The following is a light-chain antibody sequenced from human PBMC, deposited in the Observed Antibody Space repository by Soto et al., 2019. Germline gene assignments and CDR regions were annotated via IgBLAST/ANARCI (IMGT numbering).Light chain of an antibody. Sequence: QSVLTQPPSVSGAPGQRVTISYTGSSSNIGSGYDVHWYQQLPGTAPKLLIYGNNNRPSGVPDRFSGSKSGTSASLAITGLQADDEADYFCQSYDSSLSEWVFGGGTKLTVL. CDR2: GNN. J-gene: IGLJ3*02. CDR3: QSYDSSLSEWV. V-gene: IGLV1-40*01. CDR1: SSNIGSGYD.